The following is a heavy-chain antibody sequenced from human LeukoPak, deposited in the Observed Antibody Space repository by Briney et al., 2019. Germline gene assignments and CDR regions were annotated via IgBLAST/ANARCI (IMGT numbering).Heavy chain of an antibody. V-gene: IGHV3-43*02. CDR1: GFTFDDYA. Sequence: EGSLRLSCAASGFTFDDYAIHWVRQAPGQGLEWVSLISGDGYSTNYADSVKGRFTVSRDNSKNSLYLEINNLRTEDTALYYCAKDNGDYGRLRWFDPWGQGTLVTVSS. J-gene: IGHJ5*02. CDR2: ISGDGYST. CDR3: AKDNGDYGRLRWFDP. D-gene: IGHD4-17*01.